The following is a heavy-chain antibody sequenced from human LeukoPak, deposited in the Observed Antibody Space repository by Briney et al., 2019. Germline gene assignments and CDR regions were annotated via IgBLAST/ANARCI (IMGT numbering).Heavy chain of an antibody. V-gene: IGHV3-23*01. CDR1: GFTFSSYA. D-gene: IGHD3-22*01. J-gene: IGHJ4*02. Sequence: PGGSLRLSCAASGFTFSSYAMSWVRQAPGKGLEWVSAISGSGGSTYYADSVKGRFTISRDNSKNTLYLQMNSLRAEDTAVYYCAKDRYYYDSSGYYDLYYFDYWGQGTLVTVSS. CDR2: ISGSGGST. CDR3: AKDRYYYDSSGYYDLYYFDY.